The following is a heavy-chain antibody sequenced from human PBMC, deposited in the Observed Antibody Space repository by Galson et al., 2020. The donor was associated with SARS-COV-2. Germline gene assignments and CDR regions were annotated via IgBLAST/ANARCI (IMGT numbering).Heavy chain of an antibody. D-gene: IGHD6-6*01. CDR1: GYTFTRYG. CDR3: ARDSERLSPDSGSSGYHYYGMDV. CDR2: ISGYNGYT. J-gene: IGHJ6*02. Sequence: ASVKVSCKASGYTFTRYGISWVRQAPGQGLEWMGWISGYNGYTKYAQKLQGRVPMTTDTSTTTAYMELRSLRSDDTAVYYCARDSERLSPDSGSSGYHYYGMDVWGQGTTVTVSS. V-gene: IGHV1-18*01.